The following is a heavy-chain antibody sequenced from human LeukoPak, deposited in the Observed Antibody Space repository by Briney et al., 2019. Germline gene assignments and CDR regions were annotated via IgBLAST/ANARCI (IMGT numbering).Heavy chain of an antibody. CDR2: MNPNSGNT. CDR1: GYTCTSYD. CDR3: ASGPVTRYFDWLLNNLDY. V-gene: IGHV1-8*01. J-gene: IGHJ4*02. D-gene: IGHD3-9*01. Sequence: ASVTVSCKASGYTCTSYDINWVRQATGQGLEWMGWMNPNSGNTGYAQKFQGRVTMTRNTSISTAYMELSSLRSEDTAVYYCASGPVTRYFDWLLNNLDYWGQGTLVTVSS.